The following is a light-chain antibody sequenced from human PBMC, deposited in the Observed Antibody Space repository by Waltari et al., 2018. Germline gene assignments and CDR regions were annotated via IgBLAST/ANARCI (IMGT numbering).Light chain of an antibody. CDR2: GNN. Sequence: QSVLTQAPSVSGAPGQRVTISCTGSSSNIGAGYDVHWYQQLPGTAPKLLIYGNNTRPSGVHDRFSGSKSGTSASLAITGLQAEDEADYYCQSYDSSLSSYVFGTGTKVTVL. V-gene: IGLV1-40*01. J-gene: IGLJ1*01. CDR1: SSNIGAGYD. CDR3: QSYDSSLSSYV.